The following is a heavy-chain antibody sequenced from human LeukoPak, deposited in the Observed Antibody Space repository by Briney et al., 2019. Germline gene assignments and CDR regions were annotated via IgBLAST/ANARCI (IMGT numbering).Heavy chain of an antibody. D-gene: IGHD2-21*01. CDR2: INHSEST. J-gene: IGHJ4*02. CDR3: ARGRPVFPVGFDY. Sequence: PSETLSLTCAVYGGSFSGYYWSWIRQPPGKGLEWIGEINHSESTNYNPSLKSRVTISVDTSKNQFSLKLSSVTAADTAVYYCARGRPVFPVGFDYWGQGTLVTVSS. CDR1: GGSFSGYY. V-gene: IGHV4-34*01.